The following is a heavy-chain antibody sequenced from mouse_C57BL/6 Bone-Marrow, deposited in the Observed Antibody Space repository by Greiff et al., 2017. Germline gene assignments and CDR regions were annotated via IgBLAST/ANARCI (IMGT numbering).Heavy chain of an antibody. D-gene: IGHD2-5*01. CDR2: IDPANGNT. J-gene: IGHJ4*01. CDR1: GFNIKNTY. CDR3: ARAFYSNPPGGYAMDY. V-gene: IGHV14-3*01. Sequence: VQLQQSVAELVRPGASVKLSCTASGFNIKNTYMHWVKQRPEQGLEWIGRIDPANGNTKYAPKFQGKATITADPSSNTAYLQLSSLTSEDTAIYYCARAFYSNPPGGYAMDYWGQGTSVTVSS.